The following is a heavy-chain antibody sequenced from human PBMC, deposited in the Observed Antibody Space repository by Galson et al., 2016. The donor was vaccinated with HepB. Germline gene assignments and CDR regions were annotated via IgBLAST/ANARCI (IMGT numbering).Heavy chain of an antibody. D-gene: IGHD2-15*01. V-gene: IGHV4-34*01. J-gene: IGHJ3*01. CDR2: INLRGRS. CDR3: ASVVGFCSGGNCYFP. Sequence: SETLSLTCAVYGVSFSTYYWTWIRQPPGKGLEWIGEINLRGRSNYNPSLKSRVTISVDMFKNQFSLKLSSVTAADTAIYYCASVVGFCSGGNCYFPWGQGTKVTVS. CDR1: GVSFSTYY.